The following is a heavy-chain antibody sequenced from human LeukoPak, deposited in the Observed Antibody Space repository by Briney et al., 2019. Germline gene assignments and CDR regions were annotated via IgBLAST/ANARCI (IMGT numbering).Heavy chain of an antibody. Sequence: SETLSLTCTVSGGSISSSSYYWGWIRQPPGKGLEWIGSIYYSGSTYYNPSLKSRVTISVDTSKNQFSLKLSSVTAADTAVYYCARSLEALDYWGQGTLVTVSS. CDR3: ARSLEALDY. D-gene: IGHD3-16*01. CDR2: IYYSGST. CDR1: GGSISSSSYY. V-gene: IGHV4-39*07. J-gene: IGHJ4*02.